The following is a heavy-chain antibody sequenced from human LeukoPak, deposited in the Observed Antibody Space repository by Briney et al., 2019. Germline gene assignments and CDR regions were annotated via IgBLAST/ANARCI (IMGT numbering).Heavy chain of an antibody. Sequence: GGSLRLSCAASGFAFSSYAMSWVRQAPGKGLEWVSAISGSGGSTYYADSVKGRFTISRDNSKNTLSLQMNSLRAEDTAVYYCARAVGPFDIWGQGTMVTVSS. CDR2: ISGSGGST. J-gene: IGHJ3*02. V-gene: IGHV3-23*01. CDR3: ARAVGPFDI. CDR1: GFAFSSYA.